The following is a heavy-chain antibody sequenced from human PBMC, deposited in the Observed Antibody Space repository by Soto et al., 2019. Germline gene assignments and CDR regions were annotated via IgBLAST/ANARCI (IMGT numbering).Heavy chain of an antibody. J-gene: IGHJ6*02. CDR3: ARDSPGGGYYYGMDV. CDR2: IVPVLGTS. CDR1: GGSFSSYA. V-gene: IGHV1-69*01. D-gene: IGHD3-16*01. Sequence: QGQLEQSGAEVRKPGSSGKVSCKASGGSFSSYAISWVRQAPGQGLEWMGGIVPVLGTSHSAQNFQGRVTFSTDDSTTTAYMELSSLRSEDTAVYYCARDSPGGGYYYGMDVWGQGTTVTVSS.